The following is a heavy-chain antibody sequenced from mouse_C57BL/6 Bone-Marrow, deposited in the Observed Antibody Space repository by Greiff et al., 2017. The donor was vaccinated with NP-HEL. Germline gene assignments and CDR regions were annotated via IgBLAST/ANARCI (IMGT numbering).Heavy chain of an antibody. J-gene: IGHJ3*01. V-gene: IGHV1-81*01. Sequence: VKLQQSGAELARPGASVKLSCKASGYTFTSYGISWVKQRTGQGLEWIGEIYPRSGNTYYNEKFKGKATLTADKSSSTAYMELRSLTSEDSAVYFCARCGNYSFAYWGQGTLVTVSA. CDR2: IYPRSGNT. CDR1: GYTFTSYG. CDR3: ARCGNYSFAY. D-gene: IGHD2-1*01.